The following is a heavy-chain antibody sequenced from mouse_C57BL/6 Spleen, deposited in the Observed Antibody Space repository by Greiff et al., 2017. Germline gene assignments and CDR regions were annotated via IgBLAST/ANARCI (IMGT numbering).Heavy chain of an antibody. Sequence: VQLQQSGAELVKPGASVKISCKASGYAFSSYWMNWVKQRPGKGLEWIGQIYPGDGDTNYNGKFQGKATLTAAKASSTAYIQLSSLTSEDSAVYFCARWDYGQYYFDYWGKGTTLTVSS. CDR1: GYAFSSYW. D-gene: IGHD1-1*02. CDR3: ARWDYGQYYFDY. CDR2: IYPGDGDT. V-gene: IGHV1-80*01. J-gene: IGHJ2*01.